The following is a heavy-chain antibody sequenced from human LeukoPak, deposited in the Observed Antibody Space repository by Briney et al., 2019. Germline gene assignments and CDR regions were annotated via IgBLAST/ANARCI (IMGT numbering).Heavy chain of an antibody. CDR3: ARGRNLEWFDY. D-gene: IGHD3-3*01. J-gene: IGHJ5*01. V-gene: IGHV4-59*01. CDR1: GDSFRSYY. CDR2: IYYSGST. Sequence: SETLSLTCTVSGDSFRSYYWSWIRHPPGKGVEWIGYIYYSGSTNYNPSLKSRVTISVDTSKNQFSLKLNSVTAADTAVYYCARGRNLEWFDYWGQGTLVTVSS.